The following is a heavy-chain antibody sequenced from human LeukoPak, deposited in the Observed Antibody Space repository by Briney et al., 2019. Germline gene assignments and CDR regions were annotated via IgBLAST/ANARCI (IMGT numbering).Heavy chain of an antibody. J-gene: IGHJ6*03. CDR3: ARDGAPWTTVTTIFYYMDV. CDR2: ISSSSSYI. V-gene: IGHV3-21*01. Sequence: GGSLRLSCAASGFTFSSYSMNWVRQAPGKGLEWVSSISSSSSYIYYADSVKGRFTISRDNAKNSLYLQMSSLRAEDTAVYYCARDGAPWTTVTTIFYYMDVWGKGTTVTVSS. D-gene: IGHD4-17*01. CDR1: GFTFSSYS.